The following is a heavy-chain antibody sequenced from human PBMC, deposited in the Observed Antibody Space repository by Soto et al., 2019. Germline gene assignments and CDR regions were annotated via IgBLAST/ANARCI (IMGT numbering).Heavy chain of an antibody. CDR3: ARHREYSPTDVFDI. Sequence: QVQLQESGPGLVKPSETLSLTCTVSGGSISCGSYYWGWIRQPPGKGLEWIGSIYYSGNTYYNPSLKSRVTISVDASKNQFSLKLTSVTAADTAIYYCARHREYSPTDVFDIWGQGTTVIVSS. J-gene: IGHJ3*02. D-gene: IGHD5-12*01. CDR2: IYYSGNT. CDR1: GGSISCGSYY. V-gene: IGHV4-39*01.